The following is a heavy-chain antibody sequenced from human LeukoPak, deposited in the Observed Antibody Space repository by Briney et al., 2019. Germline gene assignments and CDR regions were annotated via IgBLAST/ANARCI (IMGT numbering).Heavy chain of an antibody. D-gene: IGHD3-22*01. CDR2: RNPNSGNT. J-gene: IGHJ5*02. V-gene: IGHV1-8*03. CDR1: GYTFTSYD. Sequence: GASVKVSCKASGYTFTSYDINWVRQATGQGLGWMGWRNPNSGNTGYAQKFQGRVTITRNTSISTAYMELSSLRSEDTAVYYCARQDSSGYYYWFDPWGQGTLVTVSS. CDR3: ARQDSSGYYYWFDP.